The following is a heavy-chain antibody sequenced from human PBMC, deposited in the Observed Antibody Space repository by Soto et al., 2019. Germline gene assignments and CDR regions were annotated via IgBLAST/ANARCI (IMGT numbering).Heavy chain of an antibody. V-gene: IGHV4-30-4*01. CDR3: ARASPVVTDV. CDR1: GGSISSGDYF. J-gene: IGHJ6*02. Sequence: ASETLSLTCTVSGGSISSGDYFWSWFRQPPGKGLEWIGYIYHTGSAYYNPSLKSRVTMSVDTSKNQFSLKLSSVTAADTAVYYCARASPVVTDVWGQGTTVTVSS. CDR2: IYHTGSA. D-gene: IGHD5-18*01.